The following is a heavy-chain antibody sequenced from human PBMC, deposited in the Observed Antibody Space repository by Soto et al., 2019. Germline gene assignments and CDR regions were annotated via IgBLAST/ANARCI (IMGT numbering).Heavy chain of an antibody. D-gene: IGHD3-10*01. CDR2: TSHDGVT. J-gene: IGHJ5*02. Sequence: PSETLSLTCAVSSGSIDNVYWWSWVRQSPGKGLEWIGETSHDGVTNYNPSLEGRVTISVDRSKNQFSLKLSSVTAADTAVYYCARVPGPWGQGTLVTVSS. CDR1: SGSIDNVYW. V-gene: IGHV4-4*02. CDR3: ARVPGP.